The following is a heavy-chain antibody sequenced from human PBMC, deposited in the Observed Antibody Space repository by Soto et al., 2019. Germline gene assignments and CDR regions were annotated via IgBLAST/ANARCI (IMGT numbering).Heavy chain of an antibody. V-gene: IGHV4-4*02. CDR1: GGSISSNNW. D-gene: IGHD6-13*01. Sequence: KPSETLSLTCTVSGGSISSNNWWTWVRQPPGKGLEWLGEIYHGGTTHYNPSLRSRLTISIDKSKSHFSLKLTSVTAADTAVYYCARAGRAGYYYYTALDVWGQGTKVTVSS. J-gene: IGHJ6*02. CDR2: IYHGGTT. CDR3: ARAGRAGYYYYTALDV.